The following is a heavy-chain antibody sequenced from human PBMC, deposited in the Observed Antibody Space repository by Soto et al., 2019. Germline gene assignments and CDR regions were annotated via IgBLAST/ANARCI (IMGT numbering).Heavy chain of an antibody. CDR2: IIPIFGTA. CDR3: ARSLYDSSGYPLAPRYYYYGMDV. Sequence: VASVKVSCKASGGTFSSYAISWVRQAPGQGLEWMGGIIPIFGTANYAQKFQGRVTITADESTSTAYMELSSLRSEDTAVYYCARSLYDSSGYPLAPRYYYYGMDVWGQGATVTVSS. J-gene: IGHJ6*02. CDR1: GGTFSSYA. V-gene: IGHV1-69*13. D-gene: IGHD3-22*01.